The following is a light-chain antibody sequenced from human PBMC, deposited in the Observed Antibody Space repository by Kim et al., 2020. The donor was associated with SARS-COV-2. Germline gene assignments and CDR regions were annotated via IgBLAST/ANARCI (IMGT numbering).Light chain of an antibody. Sequence: LSPGESATLSCRASQSVTNSLGWYQQKSGQPPRLLIYGASNRAAGIPARFSGSGYGTDFSLTISSLEPEDFAVYYCQQRSEWPVTFGGGTKVDIK. V-gene: IGKV3-11*01. CDR3: QQRSEWPVT. CDR1: QSVTNS. J-gene: IGKJ4*01. CDR2: GAS.